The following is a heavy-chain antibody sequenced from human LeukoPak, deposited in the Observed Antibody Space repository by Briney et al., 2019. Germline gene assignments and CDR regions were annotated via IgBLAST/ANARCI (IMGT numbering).Heavy chain of an antibody. CDR1: GLTVSSKY. J-gene: IGHJ1*01. CDR2: IYSGGST. V-gene: IGHV3-53*01. CDR3: TGDVYQH. Sequence: GGSLRLSCAASGLTVSSKYMSWVRQAPGKGLEWVSIIYSGGSTNYADSVKSRFTISRDNSKNTVYLQMNGLRAEDTAVYYCTGDVYQHWGQGTLVTVSS. D-gene: IGHD1-14*01.